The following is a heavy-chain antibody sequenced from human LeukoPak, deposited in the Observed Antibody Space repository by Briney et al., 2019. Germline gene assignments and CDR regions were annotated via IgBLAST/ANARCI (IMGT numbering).Heavy chain of an antibody. Sequence: SETLSLTCTVSGGSISSGDYYWSWIRQPPGKGLEWIGYIYYSGSTYYNPSLKSRVTISVDTSKNQFSLKLSSVTAADTAVYYCARGVLRGVYDLGYWGQGTLVTVSS. J-gene: IGHJ4*02. CDR3: ARGVLRGVYDLGY. CDR1: GGSISSGDYY. V-gene: IGHV4-31*03. D-gene: IGHD3/OR15-3a*01. CDR2: IYYSGST.